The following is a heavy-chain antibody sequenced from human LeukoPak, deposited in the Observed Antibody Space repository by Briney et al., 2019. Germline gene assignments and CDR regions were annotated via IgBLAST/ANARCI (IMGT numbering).Heavy chain of an antibody. CDR1: GFTFSNHA. D-gene: IGHD3-10*01. Sequence: GGSLRLSCAASGFTFSNHAMSWVRQAPGKGLEWVSAISGSGGSTYYADSVKGRFTISRDNSKNTLYLQMNSLRAEDTAVYYCAKDPRDYGSDDYWGQGTLVTVSS. CDR2: ISGSGGST. V-gene: IGHV3-23*01. CDR3: AKDPRDYGSDDY. J-gene: IGHJ4*02.